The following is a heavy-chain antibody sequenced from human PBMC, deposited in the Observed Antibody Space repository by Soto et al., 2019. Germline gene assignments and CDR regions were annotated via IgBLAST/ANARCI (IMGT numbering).Heavy chain of an antibody. V-gene: IGHV4-34*01. J-gene: IGHJ4*02. Sequence: LSLICAGYCGFVRFYYWRWIRQPPGKGLEWIGEINHSGSTNYNPSLKSRVTISVDTSKNQFSLKLSSVTAADTAVYYCARGWCDGDCHFDYWGQGTLVTVS. CDR2: INHSGST. D-gene: IGHD2-21*02. CDR3: ARGWCDGDCHFDY. CDR1: CGFVRFYY.